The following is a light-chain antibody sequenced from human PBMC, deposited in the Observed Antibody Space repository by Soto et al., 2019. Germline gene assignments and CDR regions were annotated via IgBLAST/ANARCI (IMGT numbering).Light chain of an antibody. V-gene: IGKV1-9*01. CDR1: QVISSY. Sequence: DIQMTQFPSTLSASAGDRVTITCRASQVISSYLAWYQQKPGKAPKLLIYAASTLESGVPSRFSGSGSGTDFTLTISSLQPEDYATYYCQQLNSYPTFGQGTRLEIK. CDR3: QQLNSYPT. CDR2: AAS. J-gene: IGKJ5*01.